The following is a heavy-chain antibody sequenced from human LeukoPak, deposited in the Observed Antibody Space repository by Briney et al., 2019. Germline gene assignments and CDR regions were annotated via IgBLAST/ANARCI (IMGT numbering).Heavy chain of an antibody. D-gene: IGHD2-2*02. CDR1: GGTFSSYA. CDR2: ITPIFGTA. J-gene: IGHJ4*02. V-gene: IGHV1-69*13. Sequence: ASVKVSCKASGGTFSSYAISWVRQAPGQGLEWMGGITPIFGTANYAQKFQGRVTITADESTSTAYMELSSLRSEDTAVYYCARAGYCSSTSCYRGAPFDYWGQGTLVTVSS. CDR3: ARAGYCSSTSCYRGAPFDY.